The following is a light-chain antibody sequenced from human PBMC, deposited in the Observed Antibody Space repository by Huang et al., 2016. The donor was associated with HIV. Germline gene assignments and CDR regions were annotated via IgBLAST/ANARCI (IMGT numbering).Light chain of an antibody. CDR1: QGVISY. CDR2: DAS. J-gene: IGKJ4*01. Sequence: ELVLTQSPATLSLSPGERATLSCRASQGVISYLAWYQQKPGQAPRLLIYDASNRAHGSPARFSGSGSGTDFTLTISSLEPEDVAVYYCQQRSNWAPITFGGGTKVEIK. CDR3: QQRSNWAPIT. V-gene: IGKV3-11*01.